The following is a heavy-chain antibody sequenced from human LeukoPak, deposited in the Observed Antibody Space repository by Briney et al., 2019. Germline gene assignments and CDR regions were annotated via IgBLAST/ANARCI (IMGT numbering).Heavy chain of an antibody. CDR2: SWDGGST. V-gene: IGHV3-43D*03. J-gene: IGHJ4*02. Sequence: QPGRSLRLSCAASGFTFADYAMHWVRQAPGKGLEWVSLSWDGGSTYYADSVKGRFTISRDNSKDSVYLQMNSLRPEDTALYYCAKTAYSSGWSQYDYWGQGTLVTVSS. CDR1: GFTFADYA. CDR3: AKTAYSSGWSQYDY. D-gene: IGHD6-19*01.